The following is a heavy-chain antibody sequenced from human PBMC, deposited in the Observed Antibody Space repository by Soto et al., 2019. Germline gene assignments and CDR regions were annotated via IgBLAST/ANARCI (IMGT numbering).Heavy chain of an antibody. D-gene: IGHD3-10*01. CDR1: GGSISSGGYS. CDR3: ARLSGSDAFDI. V-gene: IGHV4-30-2*01. J-gene: IGHJ3*02. Sequence: PSETLSLTCAVSGGSISSGGYSWSWIRQPPGKGLEWIGYIYHSGSTYYNPSLKSRVTISVDRSKNQFSLKLSSVTAADTAVYYCARLSGSDAFDIWGQGAMVTVSS. CDR2: IYHSGST.